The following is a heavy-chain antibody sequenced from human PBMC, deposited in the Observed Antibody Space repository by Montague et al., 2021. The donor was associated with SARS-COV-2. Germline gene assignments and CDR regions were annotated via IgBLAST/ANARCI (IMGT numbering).Heavy chain of an antibody. CDR2: ISYDGSNK. CDR1: GFTLSRSA. Sequence: SLRLSCAASGFTLSRSAMHWVRQAPGKGLEWVAVISYDGSNKHNADSVKGRFTISRDKSKNTLYVQMNSLRAEDTAVYYCARGRGTYSLDYRGQGTLVTVSS. J-gene: IGHJ4*02. D-gene: IGHD1-26*01. CDR3: ARGRGTYSLDY. V-gene: IGHV3-30-3*01.